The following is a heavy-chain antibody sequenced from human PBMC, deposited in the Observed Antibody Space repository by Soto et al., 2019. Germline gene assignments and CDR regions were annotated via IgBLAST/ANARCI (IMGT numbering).Heavy chain of an antibody. CDR2: IYHSGAT. CDR1: GDSITSSNW. D-gene: IGHD1-1*01. Sequence: QVHLQESGPGLVKPSGTLALTCAVSGDSITSSNWWSWVRQAPGQGLELIGEIYHSGATTYNPYLKSRATISVDPSNNHFSLKLTAVTAADTAVYFCARDLGTGTDYWGRGTLVTVAS. V-gene: IGHV4-4*02. CDR3: ARDLGTGTDY. J-gene: IGHJ4*02.